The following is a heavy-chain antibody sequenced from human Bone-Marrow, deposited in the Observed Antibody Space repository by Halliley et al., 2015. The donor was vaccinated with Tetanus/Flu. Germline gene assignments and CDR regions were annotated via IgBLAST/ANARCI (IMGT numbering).Heavy chain of an antibody. V-gene: IGHV4-59*01. Sequence: PPGKGLEWIVNIHYTGTANYNPSLKSRVTISIDTSKNQFSLKLTSVTVADTAVYFCFFSGGNWGQGTLVTVSS. J-gene: IGHJ4*02. CDR2: IHYTGTA. CDR3: FFSGGN. D-gene: IGHD5-12*01.